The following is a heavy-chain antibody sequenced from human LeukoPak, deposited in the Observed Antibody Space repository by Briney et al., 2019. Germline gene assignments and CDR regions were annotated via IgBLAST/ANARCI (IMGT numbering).Heavy chain of an antibody. J-gene: IGHJ4*02. CDR3: AKRGVVIRVILVGFHKEAYYFDS. Sequence: GGSLRLSCAVSGITLSNYGMSWVRQAPGKGLEWVAGISDSGGSTNYADSVKGRFTISRDNPKNTLYLQMNSLRAEDTAVYFCAKRGVVIRVILVGFHKEAYYFDSWSQGALVTVSS. D-gene: IGHD3-22*01. V-gene: IGHV3-23*01. CDR2: ISDSGGST. CDR1: GITLSNYG.